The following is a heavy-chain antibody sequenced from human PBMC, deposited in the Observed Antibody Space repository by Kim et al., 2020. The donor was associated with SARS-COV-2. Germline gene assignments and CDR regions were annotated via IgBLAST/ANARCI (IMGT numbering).Heavy chain of an antibody. CDR2: IIPIFGTA. CDR3: ARVGVVVAASVGYYYYGMDV. J-gene: IGHJ6*02. V-gene: IGHV1-69*13. CDR1: GGTFSSYA. D-gene: IGHD2-15*01. Sequence: SVKVSCKASGGTFSSYAISWVRQAPGQGPEWMGGIIPIFGTANYAQKFQGRVTITADESTSTAYMELSSLRSEDTAVYYCARVGVVVAASVGYYYYGMDVWGQGTTVTVSS.